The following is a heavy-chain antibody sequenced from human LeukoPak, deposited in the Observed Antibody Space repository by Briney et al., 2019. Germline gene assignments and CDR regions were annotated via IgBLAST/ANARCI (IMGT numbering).Heavy chain of an antibody. Sequence: SVKVSCKASGGTFSSYAISWVRQAPGQGLEWMGRIIPIFGTANYAQKFQGRVTITTDESTSSAYMELSSLRSEDTAVYYCARDVSIPPPKNYYYMDVCGKGTTVTVSS. J-gene: IGHJ6*03. CDR3: ARDVSIPPPKNYYYMDV. CDR1: GGTFSSYA. V-gene: IGHV1-69*05. CDR2: IIPIFGTA. D-gene: IGHD5/OR15-5a*01.